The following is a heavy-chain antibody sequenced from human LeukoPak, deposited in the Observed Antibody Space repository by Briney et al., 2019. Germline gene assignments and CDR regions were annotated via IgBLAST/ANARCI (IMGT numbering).Heavy chain of an antibody. CDR2: IKQDGSEK. D-gene: IGHD1-14*01. CDR3: AREAAGHYPFYYYYGMDV. J-gene: IGHJ6*02. V-gene: IGHV3-7*01. CDR1: GFTFSSYW. Sequence: GGSLRLSCAASGFTFSSYWMSWVRQAPGEGLEWVANIKQDGSEKYYVDSVKGRFTISRDNAKNSLYLQMNSLRAEDTAVYYCAREAAGHYPFYYYYGMDVWGQGTTVTVSS.